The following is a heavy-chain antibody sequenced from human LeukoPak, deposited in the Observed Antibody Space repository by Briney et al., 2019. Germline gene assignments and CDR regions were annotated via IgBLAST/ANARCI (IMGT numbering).Heavy chain of an antibody. D-gene: IGHD6-19*01. J-gene: IGHJ3*02. V-gene: IGHV4-34*01. CDR2: IYHSGST. Sequence: SETLSLTCAVYGGSFSGYYWSWIRQPPGKGLEWIGSIYHSGSTYYNPSLKSRVTISVDTSKNQFSLKLSSVTAADTAVYYSARGSAGIAVAGTPPGAFDIWGQGTMVTVSS. CDR3: ARGSAGIAVAGTPPGAFDI. CDR1: GGSFSGYY.